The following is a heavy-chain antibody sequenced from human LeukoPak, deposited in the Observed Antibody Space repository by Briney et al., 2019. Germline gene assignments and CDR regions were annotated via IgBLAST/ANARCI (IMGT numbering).Heavy chain of an antibody. V-gene: IGHV3-21*01. CDR1: GFTFSSYS. J-gene: IGHJ3*01. CDR2: ISSSSSYI. D-gene: IGHD1-26*01. Sequence: GGSLRLSCAASGFTFSSYSMNWVRQAPGKGLEWVSSISSSSSYIYYADSVKGRFTISRDNAKNSLYLQMNSLRAEDTAVYYYARCGIVGATIVLWGQGTMVTVSS. CDR3: ARCGIVGATIVL.